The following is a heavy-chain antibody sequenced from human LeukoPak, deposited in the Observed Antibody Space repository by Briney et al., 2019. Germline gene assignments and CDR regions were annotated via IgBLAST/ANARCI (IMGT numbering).Heavy chain of an antibody. V-gene: IGHV3-9*01. Sequence: PGGSLRLSCAASGFTFSSYAMNWVRQAPGKGLEWVSGISWNSGSIGYADSVKGRFTISRDNAKNSLYLQMNSLRAEDTALYYCAKDSSGYYGNWFDPWGQGTLVTVSS. CDR3: AKDSSGYYGNWFDP. CDR2: ISWNSGSI. D-gene: IGHD3-22*01. J-gene: IGHJ5*02. CDR1: GFTFSSYA.